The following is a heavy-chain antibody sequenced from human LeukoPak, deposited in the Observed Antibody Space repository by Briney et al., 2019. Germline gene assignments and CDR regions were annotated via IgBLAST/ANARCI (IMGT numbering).Heavy chain of an antibody. J-gene: IGHJ4*02. D-gene: IGHD1-26*01. Sequence: ASVKVSCKASGYTFTGYYMHWVRQAPGQGLEWMGWINPNSGGTNYAQKFQGRVTMTRDTSISTAYMELNRLRSDDTAVYYCARVNSWELIHYYFDYWGQGTLVTVSS. V-gene: IGHV1-2*02. CDR2: INPNSGGT. CDR3: ARVNSWELIHYYFDY. CDR1: GYTFTGYY.